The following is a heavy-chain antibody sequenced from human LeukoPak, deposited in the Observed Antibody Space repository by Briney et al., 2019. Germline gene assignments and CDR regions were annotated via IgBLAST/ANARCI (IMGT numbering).Heavy chain of an antibody. CDR1: GGSISSGDYY. Sequence: PSETLSLTCTVSGGSISSGDYYWGWIRQPPGTGLEWIGYIYYSGSTYYNPSLKSRVTISVDTSKNQFSLKLSSVTAADTAVYYCQSGYDAFDIWGQGTMVTVSS. V-gene: IGHV4-30-4*01. CDR2: IYYSGST. J-gene: IGHJ3*02. D-gene: IGHD5-12*01. CDR3: QSGYDAFDI.